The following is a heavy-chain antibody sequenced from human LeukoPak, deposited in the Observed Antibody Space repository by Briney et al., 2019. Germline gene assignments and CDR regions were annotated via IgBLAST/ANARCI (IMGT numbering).Heavy chain of an antibody. V-gene: IGHV3-30*01. CDR1: GFTFSSYA. CDR2: ISYDGSNK. J-gene: IGHJ4*02. D-gene: IGHD6-13*01. Sequence: GGSLRLSCAASGFTFSSYAMHWVRQAPGKGLEWGAVISYDGSNKYYADSVKGRFTISRDNSKNTLYLQMNSLRAEDTAVYYCARGTGSSWYYGNYFDYWGQGTLVTVSS. CDR3: ARGTGSSWYYGNYFDY.